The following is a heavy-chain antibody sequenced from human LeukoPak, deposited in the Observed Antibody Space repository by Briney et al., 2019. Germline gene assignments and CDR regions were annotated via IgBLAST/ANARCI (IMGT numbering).Heavy chain of an antibody. Sequence: GRSLRLSCTASGFTFRNYGMNWVRQAPGKGLEWVSYISSSGSTIYYADSVKGRFTISRDNAKNSLYLQMNSLRAEDTAVYYCAASCSSTSCYGNWGQGTLVTVSS. CDR1: GFTFRNYG. J-gene: IGHJ4*02. V-gene: IGHV3-48*03. D-gene: IGHD2-2*01. CDR3: AASCSSTSCYGN. CDR2: ISSSGSTI.